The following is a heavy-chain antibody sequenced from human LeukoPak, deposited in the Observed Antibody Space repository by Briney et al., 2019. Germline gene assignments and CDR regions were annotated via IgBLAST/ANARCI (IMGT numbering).Heavy chain of an antibody. CDR2: IYHNGRT. V-gene: IGHV4-30-4*08. CDR3: VRYYDILSHMDV. CDR1: GGTINSGEHY. J-gene: IGHJ6*03. Sequence: SETLSLTCTVSGGTINSGEHYWGWIRQTRGKGLEWIGYIYHNGRTYSNPSLKSRLDLSVDTSKNQFSLKLTSVTVADTALYYCVRYYDILSHMDVWGKGTTVTVCS. D-gene: IGHD3-9*01.